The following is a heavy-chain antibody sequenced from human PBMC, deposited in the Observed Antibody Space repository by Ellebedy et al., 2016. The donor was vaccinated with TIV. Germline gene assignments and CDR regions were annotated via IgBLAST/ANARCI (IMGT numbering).Heavy chain of an antibody. J-gene: IGHJ5*02. CDR2: IYYSGST. V-gene: IGHV4-30-4*01. Sequence: SETLSLTXTVSGGSISSGDYYWSWIRQPPGKGLEWIGYIYYSGSTYYNPSLKSRVTISVDTSKNQFSLKLSSVTAADTAVYYCARGVIRDYESSGRESWFDPWGQGTLVTVSS. D-gene: IGHD3-22*01. CDR3: ARGVIRDYESSGRESWFDP. CDR1: GGSISSGDYY.